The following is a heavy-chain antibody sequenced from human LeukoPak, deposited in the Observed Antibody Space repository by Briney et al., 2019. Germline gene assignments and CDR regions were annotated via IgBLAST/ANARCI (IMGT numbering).Heavy chain of an antibody. V-gene: IGHV3-48*01. CDR3: ARDPIVTTIQRFDY. Sequence: GGSLRLSCTAAGFTFSSYSMSWVRQAPGKGLEWVSYISSSTTTTYYADSVKGGFTISRDNAENSLFLQMNSLRAEDTAVYYCARDPIVTTIQRFDYWGRGTLVTVSS. CDR2: ISSSTTTT. J-gene: IGHJ4*02. D-gene: IGHD5-12*01. CDR1: GFTFSSYS.